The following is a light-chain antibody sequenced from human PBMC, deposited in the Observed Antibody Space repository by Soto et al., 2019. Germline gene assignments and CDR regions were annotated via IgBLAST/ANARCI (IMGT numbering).Light chain of an antibody. CDR3: QQYYTTPIT. V-gene: IGKV4-1*01. CDR2: WAS. J-gene: IGKJ4*01. Sequence: DIVMTHSPDSLAVSLGERATINCKSSQSVLYSSNNKNYLAWYQQKPGQPPKLLIYWASTRESGVPDRFSGSGSGTDFTLTISGLQAEDVAVYYCQQYYTTPITFGGGTTGDIK. CDR1: QSVLYSSNNKNY.